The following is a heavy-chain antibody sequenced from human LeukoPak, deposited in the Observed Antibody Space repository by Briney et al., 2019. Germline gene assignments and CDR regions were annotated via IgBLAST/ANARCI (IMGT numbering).Heavy chain of an antibody. CDR3: ARGGTSVVTLSY. CDR1: GGSISSYY. V-gene: IGHV4-59*01. D-gene: IGHD4-23*01. J-gene: IGHJ4*02. CDR2: IYYSGST. Sequence: SETLSLTCTVSGGSISSYYWSWIRQPPGKGLEWIGYIYYSGSTNYNPSLKSRVTISVDTSKNQFSLKLSSVTAADTAVYYCARGGTSVVTLSYWGQGTLVTVSS.